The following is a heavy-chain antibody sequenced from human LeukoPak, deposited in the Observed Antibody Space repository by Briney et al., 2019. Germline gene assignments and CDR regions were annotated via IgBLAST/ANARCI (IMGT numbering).Heavy chain of an antibody. V-gene: IGHV4-59*08. J-gene: IGHJ3*02. CDR2: IYYSGST. CDR1: GGSISSYY. D-gene: IGHD6-13*01. Sequence: SETLSLTCTVSGGSISSYYWSWIRQPPGKGLEWIGYIYYSGSTNYNPPLKSRVTISVDASKNQFSLKLSSVTAADTAVYYCARHTAAAGPDAFDIWGQGTMVTVSS. CDR3: ARHTAAAGPDAFDI.